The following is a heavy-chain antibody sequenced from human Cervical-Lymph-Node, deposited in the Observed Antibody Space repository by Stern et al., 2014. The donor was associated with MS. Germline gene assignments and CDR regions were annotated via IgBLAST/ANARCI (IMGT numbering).Heavy chain of an antibody. J-gene: IGHJ4*02. CDR3: ASIQLWSKSFDY. Sequence: QLQLQESGPGLVKPSETLSLTCTVSNVSIGLFYWRWIRKSPGRGLEWIGYVYYSGSTEYNPSLKSRVTMAVDTSKSQFSLKLSSLTAADTAVYYCASIQLWSKSFDYWGRGTLVTVSS. D-gene: IGHD1-1*01. CDR2: VYYSGST. CDR1: NVSIGLFY. V-gene: IGHV4-59*01.